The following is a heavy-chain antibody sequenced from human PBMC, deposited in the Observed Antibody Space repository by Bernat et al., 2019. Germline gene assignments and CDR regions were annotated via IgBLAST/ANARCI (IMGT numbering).Heavy chain of an antibody. CDR1: GFTFSSYA. J-gene: IGHJ4*02. V-gene: IGHV3-30-3*01. Sequence: QVQLVESGGGVVQPGRSLRLSCAASGFTFSSYAMPWVRQAPGKGLGWVAVISYDGSNKYYADSVKGRFTISRDNSKNTLYLQMNSLRAEDTAVYYCARGKYCTNGVCYFADYWGQGTLVTVSS. CDR3: ARGKYCTNGVCYFADY. D-gene: IGHD2-8*01. CDR2: ISYDGSNK.